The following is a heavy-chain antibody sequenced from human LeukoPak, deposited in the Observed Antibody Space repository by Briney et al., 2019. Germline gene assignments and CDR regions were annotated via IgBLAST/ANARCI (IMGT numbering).Heavy chain of an antibody. CDR1: GYTFTAYH. V-gene: IGHV1-2*02. Sequence: ASVKVSCKASGYTFTAYHMHWVRQAPGQGLEWMGWINPNNGGTNLAQKFQGRVTMTRDTSISTAYMELSRLRSDDTAVYYCARVERSFEAPIDYWGQGTLVTVSS. CDR3: ARVERSFEAPIDY. J-gene: IGHJ4*02. CDR2: INPNNGGT. D-gene: IGHD6-25*01.